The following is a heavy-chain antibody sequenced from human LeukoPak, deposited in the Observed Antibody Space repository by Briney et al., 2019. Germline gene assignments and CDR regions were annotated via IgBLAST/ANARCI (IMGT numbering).Heavy chain of an antibody. CDR1: GFTFSSHT. D-gene: IGHD1-26*01. CDR3: ARASWDPNYYYYMDV. CDR2: ISSSSSYI. V-gene: IGHV3-21*01. Sequence: GRSLRLSCAASGFTFSSHTMESVRQAPGNWLEWVSSISSSSSYIYYADSVKGRFTISRDNDKNSLFLQMNSLRAGDTAVYFCARASWDPNYYYYMDVWGKGTTVTISS. J-gene: IGHJ6*03.